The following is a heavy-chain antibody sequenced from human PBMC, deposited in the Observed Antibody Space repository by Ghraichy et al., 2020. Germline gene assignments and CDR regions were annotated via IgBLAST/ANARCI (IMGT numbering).Heavy chain of an antibody. CDR3: ARFTAAAGRFIDL. D-gene: IGHD6-13*01. Sequence: SETLSLTCTVSGGSVSSGSYYWSWIRQPPGKGLEWIGYIYYSGSTNYNPSLKSRVTISVDTSKNQFSLKLSSVTAADTAVYYCARFTAAAGRFIDLWGRGTLVTVSS. J-gene: IGHJ2*01. CDR2: IYYSGST. CDR1: GGSVSSGSYY. V-gene: IGHV4-61*01.